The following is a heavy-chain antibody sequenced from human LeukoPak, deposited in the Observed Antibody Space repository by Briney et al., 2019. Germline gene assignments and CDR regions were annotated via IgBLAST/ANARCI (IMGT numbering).Heavy chain of an antibody. V-gene: IGHV4-30-4*01. D-gene: IGHD1-7*01. Sequence: SETLSLTCTVSGGSTSSGDYYWGWIRQPPGKGLEWIGYIYYSGSTYYNPSLKSRVTISVDTSKNQFSLKLSSVTAADTAVYYCARTRNYGHHYYYYGMDVWGQGTTVTVSS. J-gene: IGHJ6*02. CDR3: ARTRNYGHHYYYYGMDV. CDR2: IYYSGST. CDR1: GGSTSSGDYY.